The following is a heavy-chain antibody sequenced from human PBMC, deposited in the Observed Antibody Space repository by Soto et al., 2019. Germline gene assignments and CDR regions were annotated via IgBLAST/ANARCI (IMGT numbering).Heavy chain of an antibody. CDR3: ARLGKGP. Sequence: SETLSLTCTVSGGSISSYYWTWIRQPPGKGLEWIGYMYYSGSTNYNPSLKSRVTISVDTSKNQFSLKLSSVTAADTAVYYCARLGKGPWGQGTLVTVSS. V-gene: IGHV4-59*08. CDR1: GGSISSYY. J-gene: IGHJ5*02. CDR2: MYYSGST.